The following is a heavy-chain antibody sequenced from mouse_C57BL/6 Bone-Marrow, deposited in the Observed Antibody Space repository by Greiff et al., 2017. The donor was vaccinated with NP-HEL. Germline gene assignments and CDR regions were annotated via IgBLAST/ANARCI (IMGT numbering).Heavy chain of an antibody. CDR1: GYAFTNYL. D-gene: IGHD1-1*01. CDR2: INPGSGGT. V-gene: IGHV1-54*01. CDR3: AREGYYGSSFDY. Sequence: QVQLKESGAELVRPGTSVKVSCKASGYAFTNYLIEWVKQRPGQGLEWIGVINPGSGGTNYNEKFKGKATLTADKSSSTAYMQLSSLTSEDSAVYFCAREGYYGSSFDYWGQGTTLTVSS. J-gene: IGHJ2*01.